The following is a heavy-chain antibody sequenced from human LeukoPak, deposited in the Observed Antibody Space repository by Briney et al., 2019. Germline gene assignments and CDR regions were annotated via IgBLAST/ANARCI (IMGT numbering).Heavy chain of an antibody. J-gene: IGHJ6*02. CDR2: IYYGGST. D-gene: IGHD6-13*01. Sequence: PSQTLSLTCIVSGDSISSGYYWSWIRQLPGKGLEWIGYIYYGGSTFYSPSLKSRVTISVDPSKNQFSLELSSVTAEDTAVYYCARDEAAAGTYYYYYGMDVWGQGTTVTVSS. V-gene: IGHV4-31*03. CDR3: ARDEAAAGTYYYYYGMDV. CDR1: GDSISSGYY.